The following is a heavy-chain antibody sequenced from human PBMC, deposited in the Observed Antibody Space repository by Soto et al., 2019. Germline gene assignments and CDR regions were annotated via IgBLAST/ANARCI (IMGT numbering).Heavy chain of an antibody. Sequence: PGESLKISCKGSGYSFTSYWISWVRQMPGKGLEWMGRIYPSDSYTNYSPSFQGHATISADKSISTAYLQWSSLKASDTAMYYCARYPKGHCNGDSCYYWGQGTLVTVSS. J-gene: IGHJ4*02. D-gene: IGHD2-15*01. V-gene: IGHV5-10-1*01. CDR3: ARYPKGHCNGDSCYY. CDR2: IYPSDSYT. CDR1: GYSFTSYW.